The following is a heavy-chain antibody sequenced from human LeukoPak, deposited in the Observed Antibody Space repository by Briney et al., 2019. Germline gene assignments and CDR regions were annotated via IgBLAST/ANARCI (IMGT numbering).Heavy chain of an antibody. CDR1: GFTFSSYA. V-gene: IGHV3-30-3*01. D-gene: IGHD6-6*01. J-gene: IGHJ4*02. Sequence: GGSLRLSCAASGFTFSSYAMHWVRQAPGKGLEWVAVISYDGSNKYYADSVKGRFTISRDNSKNTLYLQMNSLRAEDTAVYYCAKDLGLHPYSSSDYWGQGTLVTVSS. CDR2: ISYDGSNK. CDR3: AKDLGLHPYSSSDY.